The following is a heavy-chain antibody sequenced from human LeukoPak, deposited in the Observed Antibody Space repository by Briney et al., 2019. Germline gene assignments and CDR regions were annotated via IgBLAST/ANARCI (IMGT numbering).Heavy chain of an antibody. CDR3: ARGRTVYTVTTFFYY. CDR2: INHSGST. J-gene: IGHJ4*02. CDR1: GGSFSGYY. Sequence: SETLSLTCAVYGGSFSGYYWSWIRQPPGKGLEWIGEINHSGSTNYHPSLKSRVTISVDTSKNQFAPKLSSVTAADTAVYYCARGRTVYTVTTFFYYWGQGTLVTVSS. V-gene: IGHV4-34*01. D-gene: IGHD4-17*01.